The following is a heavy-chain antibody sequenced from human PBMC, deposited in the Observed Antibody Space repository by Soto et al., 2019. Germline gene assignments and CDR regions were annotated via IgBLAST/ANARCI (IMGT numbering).Heavy chain of an antibody. D-gene: IGHD3-22*01. Sequence: SVKVSCKASGGTFSTYGISWVRQAPGQGLEWMGGIIPLFGAAHYAQKFQDRVTITADESTTTAYMDLSSLRSEDTAVYYCAMSAASDYYESIGYNAFEIWGPGTMVTVS. CDR1: GGTFSTYG. V-gene: IGHV1-69*13. CDR3: AMSAASDYYESIGYNAFEI. J-gene: IGHJ3*02. CDR2: IIPLFGAA.